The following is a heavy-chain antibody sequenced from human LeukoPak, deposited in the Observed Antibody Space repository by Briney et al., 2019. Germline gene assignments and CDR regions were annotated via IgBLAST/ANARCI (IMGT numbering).Heavy chain of an antibody. J-gene: IGHJ6*03. CDR1: GFTFSSYA. CDR2: ISGSGGST. V-gene: IGHV3-23*01. D-gene: IGHD3-3*01. CDR3: ARDGNFDFWSGPRPTYYMDV. Sequence: GGSLRLSSAASGFTFSSYAMSWVRRAPGKGLEWDSGISGSGGSTYYADSVKGRFTISRDNSKNTLYLQMNSLRAEGTAVYYCARDGNFDFWSGPRPTYYMDVWGKGTTVTVSS.